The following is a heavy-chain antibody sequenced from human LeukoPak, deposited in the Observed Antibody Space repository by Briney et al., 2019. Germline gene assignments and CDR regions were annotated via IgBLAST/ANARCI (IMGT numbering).Heavy chain of an antibody. Sequence: GGSLRLSCAASGFTFSSFGMHWVRPAPGKGLEWVAVISYDGSNKYYADSVKGRFTISRDNSKNTLYLQMNSQRAEGTAVYYCAKGGYDYDSSGYYGLTFFDYWGQGTLVTVSS. CDR2: ISYDGSNK. CDR3: AKGGYDYDSSGYYGLTFFDY. V-gene: IGHV3-30*18. D-gene: IGHD3-22*01. CDR1: GFTFSSFG. J-gene: IGHJ4*02.